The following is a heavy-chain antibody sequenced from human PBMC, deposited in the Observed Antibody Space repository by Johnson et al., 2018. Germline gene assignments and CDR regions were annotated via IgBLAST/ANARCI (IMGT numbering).Heavy chain of an antibody. CDR2: IRSKANSYAT. D-gene: IGHD5-18*01. CDR1: GFTFSYSA. CDR3: TCELNRGYG. Sequence: VQLVESGGGLVQPGGSLKLSCAASGFTFSYSAMHWVRQASWKGLEWIGRIRSKANSYATGYAASVKGRFTISRDDSKNTAYLQMNSLKIEDTAVYYCTCELNRGYGWGQGTLVTVSS. J-gene: IGHJ4*02. V-gene: IGHV3-73*01.